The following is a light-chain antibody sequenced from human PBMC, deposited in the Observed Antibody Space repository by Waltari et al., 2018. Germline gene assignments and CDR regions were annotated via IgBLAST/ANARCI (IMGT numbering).Light chain of an antibody. J-gene: IGLJ2*01. CDR1: SSDVGGFNS. CDR3: SSYAGFNNPVV. V-gene: IGLV2-8*01. Sequence: QSALTQPPSASGSPGQSVTISCTGTSSDVGGFNSVSWYQHHPGKAPKVMIYEVSKRPSGVPVRFSGSKSGNTASLTVSGLQAEDEADYYCSSYAGFNNPVVFGGGTKLTVL. CDR2: EVS.